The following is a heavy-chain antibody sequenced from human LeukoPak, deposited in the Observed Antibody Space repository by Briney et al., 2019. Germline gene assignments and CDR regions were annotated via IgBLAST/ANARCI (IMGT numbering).Heavy chain of an antibody. D-gene: IGHD3-3*01. V-gene: IGHV1-8*01. CDR2: MNPNSGNT. CDR3: ASSITISGVVTTDTFDY. CDR1: GYTFASYD. J-gene: IGHJ4*02. Sequence: ASVKVSCKASGYTFASYDINWVRQATGQGLEWMGWMNPNSGNTGYAQKFQGRVTMTRNTSISTAYMELSSLRSEDTAVYYCASSITISGVVTTDTFDYWGQGTLVTVSS.